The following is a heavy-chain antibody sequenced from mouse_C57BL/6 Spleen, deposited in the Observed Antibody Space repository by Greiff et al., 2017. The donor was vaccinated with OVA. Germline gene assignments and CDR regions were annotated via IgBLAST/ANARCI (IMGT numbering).Heavy chain of an antibody. CDR1: GFTFSDYG. J-gene: IGHJ2*01. Sequence: EVKLVESGGGLVKPGGSLKLSCAASGFTFSDYGMHWVRQAPEKGLEWVAYISSGSSTIYYADTVKGRFTISRDKAKNTLFLQMTSLRSEDTAMYYCAIPYYYGSSYFDYWGQGTTLTVSS. V-gene: IGHV5-17*01. CDR2: ISSGSSTI. CDR3: AIPYYYGSSYFDY. D-gene: IGHD1-1*01.